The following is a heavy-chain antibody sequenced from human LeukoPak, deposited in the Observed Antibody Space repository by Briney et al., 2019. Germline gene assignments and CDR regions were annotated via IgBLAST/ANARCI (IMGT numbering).Heavy chain of an antibody. Sequence: GGSLRLSCAASGFTVSSNYMGWVRQAPGKGLEWVSVIYSGGSTYYADSVKGRFTISRDNSKNTLYLQMNSLRAEDTAVYYCARGFKYSSSSNWFDPWGQGTLVTVSS. CDR2: IYSGGST. V-gene: IGHV3-53*01. CDR3: ARGFKYSSSSNWFDP. J-gene: IGHJ5*02. D-gene: IGHD6-13*01. CDR1: GFTVSSNY.